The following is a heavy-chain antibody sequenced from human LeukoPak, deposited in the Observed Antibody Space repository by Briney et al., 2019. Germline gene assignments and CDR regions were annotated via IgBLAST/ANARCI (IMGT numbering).Heavy chain of an antibody. CDR3: ASEYSSGWYELDYYYYMDV. J-gene: IGHJ6*03. CDR2: IYYSGST. Sequence: PSETLSLTCTVSGGSISSSSYYWGWIRQPPGKGLEWIGSIYYSGSTYYNPSLKSRVTISVDTSKNQFSLKLSSVTAADTAVYYCASEYSSGWYELDYYYYMDVWGKGTTVTISS. D-gene: IGHD6-19*01. CDR1: GGSISSSSYY. V-gene: IGHV4-39*01.